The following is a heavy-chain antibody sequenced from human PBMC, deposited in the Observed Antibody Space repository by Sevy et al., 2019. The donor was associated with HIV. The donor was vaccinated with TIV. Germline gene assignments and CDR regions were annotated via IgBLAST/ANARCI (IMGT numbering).Heavy chain of an antibody. D-gene: IGHD2-2*01. CDR3: AKVLHIVVVPAAIDYYYGMDV. Sequence: GGSLRLSCAASGFTFSTYGMHWVRQAPGKGLERVAFIRFDGTIQYYTDSVKGRLTISRDNSKNTLYLQMNSLRAEDTAVYFCAKVLHIVVVPAAIDYYYGMDVWGQGTTVTVSS. CDR2: IRFDGTIQ. J-gene: IGHJ6*02. CDR1: GFTFSTYG. V-gene: IGHV3-30*02.